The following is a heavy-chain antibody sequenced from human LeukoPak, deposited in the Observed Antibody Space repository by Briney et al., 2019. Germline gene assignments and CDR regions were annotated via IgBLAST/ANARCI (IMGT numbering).Heavy chain of an antibody. D-gene: IGHD3-10*01. CDR2: IYYSGST. J-gene: IGHJ6*03. Sequence: SETLSLTCTVSGGSISSSSYYWGWIRQPPGKGLEWIGSIYYSGSTYYNPSLKSRVTISVDTSKNQLSLKLSSVTAADTAVYYCARDSPGLMVRENDYYYYYYMDVWGKGTTVTISS. CDR3: ARDSPGLMVRENDYYYYYYMDV. V-gene: IGHV4-39*07. CDR1: GGSISSSSYY.